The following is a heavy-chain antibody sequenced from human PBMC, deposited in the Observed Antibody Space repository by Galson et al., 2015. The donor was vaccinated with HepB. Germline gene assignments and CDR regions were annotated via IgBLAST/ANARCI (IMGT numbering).Heavy chain of an antibody. Sequence: SLRLSCAASGFIFSNYGMHWVRQAPGKGLEWVSSITYDESDKYYADSVKGRFTVSRDNSKKTLYLEMNSLRAEDTAVYFCTSGKPPITLGSTSGDFHSWGQGTLVIVSS. J-gene: IGHJ4*02. V-gene: IGHV3-30*03. CDR1: GFIFSNYG. D-gene: IGHD2/OR15-2a*01. CDR2: ITYDESDK. CDR3: TSGKPPITLGSTSGDFHS.